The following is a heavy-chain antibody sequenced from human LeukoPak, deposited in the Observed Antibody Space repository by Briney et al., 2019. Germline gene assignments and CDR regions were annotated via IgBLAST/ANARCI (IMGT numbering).Heavy chain of an antibody. D-gene: IGHD1-1*01. V-gene: IGHV5-51*01. CDR1: GYNFAIYW. CDR3: ARHGEMEPPGTIDN. CDR2: IYPGDSDT. Sequence: GESLKISCKSSGYNFAIYWIGWVRQMPGKGLEWMGIIYPGDSDTRYSPSFQGQVTISADKSISTAYLQWSSLKASDTAMYYCARHGEMEPPGTIDNWGQGTLVTVSS. J-gene: IGHJ4*02.